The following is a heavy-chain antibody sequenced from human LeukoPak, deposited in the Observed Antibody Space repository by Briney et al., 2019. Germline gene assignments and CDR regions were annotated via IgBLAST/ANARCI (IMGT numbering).Heavy chain of an antibody. D-gene: IGHD6-6*01. CDR3: ARLDEYSSSSRYYGMDV. CDR2: IIPIFGTA. J-gene: IGHJ6*02. Sequence: ASVKVSCKASGGSFSSYGICKVRQAPGQWLEWMGGIIPIFGTANYAQKFQGRVTITADESTSTAYMELSSLRSEDTAVYYCARLDEYSSSSRYYGMDVWGQGTTVTVSS. V-gene: IGHV1-69*13. CDR1: GGSFSSYG.